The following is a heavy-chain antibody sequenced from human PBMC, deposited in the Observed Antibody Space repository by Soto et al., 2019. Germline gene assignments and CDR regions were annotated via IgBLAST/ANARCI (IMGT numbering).Heavy chain of an antibody. J-gene: IGHJ4*02. CDR3: ARGYDSSGYYYHY. V-gene: IGHV4-59*01. Sequence: TSETLSLTCTVSGGSISSYYWSWIRQPPGKGLEWIGYIYYSGSTNYNPSLKSRVTISVDTSKNQFSLKLSSVTAAGTAVYYCARGYDSSGYYYHYWGQGTLVTVSS. CDR2: IYYSGST. D-gene: IGHD3-22*01. CDR1: GGSISSYY.